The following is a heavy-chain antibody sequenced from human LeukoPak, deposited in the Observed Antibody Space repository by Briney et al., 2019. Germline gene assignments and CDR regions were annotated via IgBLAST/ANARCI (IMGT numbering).Heavy chain of an antibody. V-gene: IGHV1-69*02. CDR3: ARGRRYCSGGSCYSYYFDY. Sequence: VKVSCKASGGTFSSYTISWVRQAPGQGLEWMGRIIPILGIANYARKFQGRVTITADKSTSTAYMELSSLRSEDTAVYYCARGRRYCSGGSCYSYYFDYWGQGTLVTVSS. J-gene: IGHJ4*02. CDR2: IIPILGIA. D-gene: IGHD2-15*01. CDR1: GGTFSSYT.